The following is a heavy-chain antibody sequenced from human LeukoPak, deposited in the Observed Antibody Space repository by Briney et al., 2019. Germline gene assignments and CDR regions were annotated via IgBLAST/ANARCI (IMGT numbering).Heavy chain of an antibody. D-gene: IGHD3-3*01. CDR1: GGSISSYY. CDR3: AREGSGFLEWLYNWFDP. J-gene: IGHJ5*02. Sequence: SETLSVTCTVSGGSISSYYWSWIRQPTGKGLEWIGRIYTSGSTNYNPSLKSRVTMSVDTSKNQFSLKLSSVTAAGTAVYYCAREGSGFLEWLYNWFDPWGQGTLVTVSS. CDR2: IYTSGST. V-gene: IGHV4-4*07.